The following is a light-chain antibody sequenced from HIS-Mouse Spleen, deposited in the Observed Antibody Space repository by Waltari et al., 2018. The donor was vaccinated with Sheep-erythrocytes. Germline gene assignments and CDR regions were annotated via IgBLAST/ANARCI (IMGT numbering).Light chain of an antibody. CDR1: SSDVGGYNY. Sequence: QSALTQPPSASGSPGQSVTISCTGTSSDVGGYNYVSWDQQHPGKAPKLMIYEVSKRPSGVPARFSGSMSGNTASLTVSGLQAEDEADYCCSSYAGSNNYVFGTGTKVTVL. J-gene: IGLJ1*01. V-gene: IGLV2-8*01. CDR3: SSYAGSNNYV. CDR2: EVS.